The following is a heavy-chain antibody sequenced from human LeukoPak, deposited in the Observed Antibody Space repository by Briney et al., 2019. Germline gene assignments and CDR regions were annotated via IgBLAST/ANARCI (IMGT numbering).Heavy chain of an antibody. CDR3: ARGQWLVHYYYYGMDV. V-gene: IGHV4-34*01. D-gene: IGHD6-19*01. J-gene: IGHJ6*04. CDR1: GGSFSGDY. Sequence: PSETLSVTCAVYGGSFSGDYWSCIRQPPGKGLEWIGEINHSGSTNYNPSLKSRVTISVDTSKNQFSLKLSSVTAADTAVYYCARGQWLVHYYYYGMDVWGKGTTVTVFS. CDR2: INHSGST.